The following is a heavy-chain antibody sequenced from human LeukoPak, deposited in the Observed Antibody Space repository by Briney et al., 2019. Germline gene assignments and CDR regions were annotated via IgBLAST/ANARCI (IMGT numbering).Heavy chain of an antibody. V-gene: IGHV4-4*07. CDR3: ARDPSHNSGWFDY. D-gene: IGHD6-19*01. Sequence: SETLSLTCTVSGGSINSYYWSWIRQPAGKGLEWIGRIYSSGTTNYNPSLKSRITMSVDTSKNQVSLKLSSVTAADTAVYYCARDPSHNSGWFDYWGQGTLVTVSS. CDR2: IYSSGTT. J-gene: IGHJ4*02. CDR1: GGSINSYY.